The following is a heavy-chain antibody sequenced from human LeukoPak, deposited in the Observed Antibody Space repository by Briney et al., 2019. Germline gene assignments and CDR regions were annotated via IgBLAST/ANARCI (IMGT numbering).Heavy chain of an antibody. CDR3: ATYRYYYDSSGYYYVSGYFDN. CDR1: GFTFSSYW. V-gene: IGHV3-7*01. D-gene: IGHD3-22*01. J-gene: IGHJ4*02. Sequence: GGSLRLSCAASGFTFSSYWMSWVRQAPGKGLEWVANINQDGSDKYYVDSVKGRFTVSRDNSKNSVYLQMNSLRAEDTAVYYCATYRYYYDSSGYYYVSGYFDNWGQGTLVTVSS. CDR2: INQDGSDK.